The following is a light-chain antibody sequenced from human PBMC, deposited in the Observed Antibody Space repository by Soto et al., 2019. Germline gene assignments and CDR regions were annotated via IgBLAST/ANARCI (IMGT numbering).Light chain of an antibody. CDR3: QQYGSA. CDR2: GAS. Sequence: EIVLTQSPGTLSLSPGERASLACRASQSVSSNYLAWYQHKPGQPTSLLIFGASSRATGIPDRFSGSGSGTDFTLTISRLEPEDFAVYYCQQYGSAFGGGTKVDIK. CDR1: QSVSSNY. J-gene: IGKJ4*01. V-gene: IGKV3-20*01.